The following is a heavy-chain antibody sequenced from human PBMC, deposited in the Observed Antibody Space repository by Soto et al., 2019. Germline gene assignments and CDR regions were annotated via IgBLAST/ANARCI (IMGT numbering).Heavy chain of an antibody. J-gene: IGHJ4*02. CDR3: VTETQWYFDF. Sequence: VQLVESGGGLVKPGGSLRLSCAASGFSFSDRYMSWVRQAPGKGLEWVSYIDPTGTNIHYADSVKGRFTISRDNARNSLYLQLNSLRVDDTAVYYCVTETQWYFDFWGQGALVTVSS. D-gene: IGHD2-8*01. CDR1: GFSFSDRY. CDR2: IDPTGTNI. V-gene: IGHV3-11*01.